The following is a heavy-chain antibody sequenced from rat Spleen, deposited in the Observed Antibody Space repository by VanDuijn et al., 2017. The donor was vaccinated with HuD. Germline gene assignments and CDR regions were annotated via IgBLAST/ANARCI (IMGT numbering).Heavy chain of an antibody. D-gene: IGHD3-1*01. CDR1: GFTFSDYY. J-gene: IGHJ4*01. CDR3: ARHPPYYYVMDA. CDR2: ISSDGGNT. V-gene: IGHV5-25*01. Sequence: EVQLVESDGGLVQPGRSLKLSCAASGFTFSDYYMAWVRQAPTKGLEWVATISSDGGNTYYRDSVKGRFTISRDNAKSTLYLQMDSLRSEDTATYYCARHPPYYYVMDAWGQGASVTVSS.